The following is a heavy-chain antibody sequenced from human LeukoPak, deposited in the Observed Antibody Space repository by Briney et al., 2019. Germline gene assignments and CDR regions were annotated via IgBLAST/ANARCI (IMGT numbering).Heavy chain of an antibody. V-gene: IGHV3-21*01. D-gene: IGHD3-9*01. CDR1: GFTFSSYS. J-gene: IGHJ4*02. Sequence: GRSLRLSCAASGFTFSSYSMNWVRQAPGKGLEWVSSISSSSSYIYYADSVKGRFTISRDNAKNSLYLQMNSLRAEDTAVYYCARVLGDILTGYYPLRFDYWGQGTLVTVSS. CDR2: ISSSSSYI. CDR3: ARVLGDILTGYYPLRFDY.